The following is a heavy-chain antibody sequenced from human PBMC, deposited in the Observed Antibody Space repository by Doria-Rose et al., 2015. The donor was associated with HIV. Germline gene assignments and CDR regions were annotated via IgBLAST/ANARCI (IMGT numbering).Heavy chain of an antibody. V-gene: IGHV4-31*02. D-gene: IGHD1-26*01. CDR3: ARDSGSYNFDY. Sequence: WTWIRQHPGKGLEWIGYIYYSGSTYYNPSLKSRVTISVDTSKNQFSLKLSSVTAADTAVYYCARDSGSYNFDYWGQGTLVTVSS. CDR2: IYYSGST. J-gene: IGHJ4*02.